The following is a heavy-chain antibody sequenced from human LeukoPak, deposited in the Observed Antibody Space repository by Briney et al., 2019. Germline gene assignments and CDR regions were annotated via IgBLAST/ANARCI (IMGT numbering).Heavy chain of an antibody. D-gene: IGHD3-10*01. CDR1: GGXISSXY. CDR3: ARDMVRGVINWFDP. J-gene: IGHJ5*02. Sequence: SETLSLTCTVSGGXISSXYXXWIXXPAXKXXEXIGRIYISGSTNYNPSLESRVTMSVDTSKTQFSLKLSSVTAADAAVYYCARDMVRGVINWFDPWGQGTLVTVSS. V-gene: IGHV4-4*07. CDR2: IYISGST.